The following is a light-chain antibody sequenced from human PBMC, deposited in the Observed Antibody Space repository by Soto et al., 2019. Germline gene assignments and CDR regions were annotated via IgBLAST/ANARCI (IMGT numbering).Light chain of an antibody. CDR2: EGS. CDR1: SRDVGNYKL. J-gene: IGLJ1*01. CDR3: CSSATTSPFYV. V-gene: IGLV2-23*01. Sequence: QSVLTQPASVSGSPGQSITISCTGSSRDVGNYKLVSWYQQHPDKAPKLMIYEGSKRPSGVSNRFSGSNSGNTASLTISGLQAADEADYYCCSSATTSPFYVFGTGTKVTVL.